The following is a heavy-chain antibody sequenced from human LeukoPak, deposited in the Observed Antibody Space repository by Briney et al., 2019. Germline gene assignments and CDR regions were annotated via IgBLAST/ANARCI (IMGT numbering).Heavy chain of an antibody. J-gene: IGHJ5*02. CDR2: IYTSGST. V-gene: IGHV4-4*07. Sequence: SETLSLTCTVSGGSISSYYWSWIRQPAGKGLEWIGRIYTSGSTNYNPSLKSRVTMSVDTSKNQFSLKLSSVTAADTAVYYCARSITGTGKFDNWFDPWGQGTLVTVSS. D-gene: IGHD1-7*01. CDR3: ARSITGTGKFDNWFDP. CDR1: GGSISSYY.